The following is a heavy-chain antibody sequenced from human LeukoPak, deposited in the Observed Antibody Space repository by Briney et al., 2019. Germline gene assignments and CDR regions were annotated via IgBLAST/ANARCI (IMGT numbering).Heavy chain of an antibody. Sequence: EASVKVSCKASGYTFTSYDINWVRQATGQGLEWMGWMNPNSGNTGYAQKFQGRVTITRNTSISTAYMELSSLRSEDTAVYYCARSWTDSSGWYSWFDPWGQGTLVTVSS. CDR3: ARSWTDSSGWYSWFDP. D-gene: IGHD6-19*01. V-gene: IGHV1-8*03. CDR1: GYTFTSYD. CDR2: MNPNSGNT. J-gene: IGHJ5*02.